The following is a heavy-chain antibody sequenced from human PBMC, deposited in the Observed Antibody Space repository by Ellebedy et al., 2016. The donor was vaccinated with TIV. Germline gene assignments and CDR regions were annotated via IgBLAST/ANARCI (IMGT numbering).Heavy chain of an antibody. D-gene: IGHD3-10*01. CDR1: GFTFSSYA. J-gene: IGHJ6*02. V-gene: IGHV3-30*01. Sequence: GESLKISCAASGFTFSSYAMHWVRQAPGKGLEWVAVISYDGSNKYYADSVKGRFTISRDNSKNTLYLQMNSLRAEDTAVYYCAKDRYYYGSGRYDYYYGMDVWGQGTTVTVSS. CDR2: ISYDGSNK. CDR3: AKDRYYYGSGRYDYYYGMDV.